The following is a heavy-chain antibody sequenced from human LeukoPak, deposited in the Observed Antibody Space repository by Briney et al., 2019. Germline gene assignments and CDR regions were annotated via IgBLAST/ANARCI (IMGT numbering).Heavy chain of an antibody. J-gene: IGHJ5*02. V-gene: IGHV4-34*01. CDR1: GGSFSGYY. CDR2: INHSGST. D-gene: IGHD3-3*01. Sequence: SETLSLTCAVYGGSFSGYYWSWIRQPPGKGLEWIGEINHSGSTNYNPSLKSRVTISVDTSKNQFSLKLSSVTAADTAVYYCARVGDYDFWRGYFPHWFDPWGQGTLVTVSS. CDR3: ARVGDYDFWRGYFPHWFDP.